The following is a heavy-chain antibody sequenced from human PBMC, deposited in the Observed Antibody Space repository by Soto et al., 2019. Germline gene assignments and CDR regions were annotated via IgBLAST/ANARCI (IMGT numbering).Heavy chain of an antibody. V-gene: IGHV1-8*01. Sequence: QVQLVQSGAEVKKPGASVKVSCKASGYTFTSYDINWVRQATGQGLEWMGWMNPNSGNTGYAQKCQGRVTMTRNTSIRPAYMELSSLRSEDTAVYYLARLLGGYCSGGSCDAFDIWGQGTMVPVSS. CDR2: MNPNSGNT. CDR1: GYTFTSYD. J-gene: IGHJ3*02. CDR3: ARLLGGYCSGGSCDAFDI. D-gene: IGHD2-15*01.